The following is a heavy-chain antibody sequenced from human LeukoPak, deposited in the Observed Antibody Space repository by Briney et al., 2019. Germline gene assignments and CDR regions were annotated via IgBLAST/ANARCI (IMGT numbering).Heavy chain of an antibody. V-gene: IGHV3-7*01. CDR3: ARIPRGSCWSFLDF. CDR2: IQSDGSVQ. Sequence: PGGSLRLSCAASGFSFSSYWMSWVRQAPGKGLEWVANIQSDGSVQQYVDSVKGRLTISRDNAKNSLYLQMNSLRAEDTAVYYCARIPRGSCWSFLDFWGQGTLVAVTS. CDR1: GFSFSSYW. J-gene: IGHJ4*02. D-gene: IGHD6-19*01.